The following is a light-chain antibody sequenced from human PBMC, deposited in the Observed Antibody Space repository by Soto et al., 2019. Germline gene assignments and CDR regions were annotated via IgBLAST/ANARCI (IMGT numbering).Light chain of an antibody. CDR1: STDVGTYNF. V-gene: IGLV2-14*03. CDR2: DVS. J-gene: IGLJ1*01. Sequence: QSALTQPASVSGSPGQSITISCTGTSTDVGTYNFVSWYQQHPGKAPKLIVFDVSRRPSGISDRFSGSKSGNTASLTISGLQAEDEADYYCSSYTNTMSYVFGAGTKVTVL. CDR3: SSYTNTMSYV.